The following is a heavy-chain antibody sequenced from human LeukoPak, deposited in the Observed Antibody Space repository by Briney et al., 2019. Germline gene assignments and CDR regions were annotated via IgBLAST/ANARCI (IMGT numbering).Heavy chain of an antibody. CDR2: IIPIFGTA. D-gene: IGHD3-3*01. V-gene: IGHV1-69*13. CDR3: ARGPLRFLGGIDY. Sequence: ASVKVSCKASGGTFSSYAISWVRQAPGQGLEWMGGIIPIFGTANYAQRFQGRVTITADESTSTAYMELSSRRSEDTAVYYCARGPLRFLGGIDYWGQGTLVTVSS. J-gene: IGHJ4*02. CDR1: GGTFSSYA.